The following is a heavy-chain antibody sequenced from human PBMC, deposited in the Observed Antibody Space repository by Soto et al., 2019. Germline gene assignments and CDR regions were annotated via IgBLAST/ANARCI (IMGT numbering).Heavy chain of an antibody. J-gene: IGHJ4*02. V-gene: IGHV4-4*07. Sequence: SETLSLTCTVSGGSISGDAWIWTRQPAGMGLEWIGHIYPSGSTSYNPSLKSRVTMSLDTPKNQIFLNLTSVTAADTAVFYCVRGRSYSVYDFWGPGTLVTVSS. D-gene: IGHD5-12*01. CDR1: GGSISGDA. CDR3: VRGRSYSVYDF. CDR2: IYPSGST.